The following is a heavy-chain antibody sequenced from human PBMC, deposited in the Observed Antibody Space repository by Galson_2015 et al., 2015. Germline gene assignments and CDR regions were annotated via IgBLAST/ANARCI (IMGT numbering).Heavy chain of an antibody. J-gene: IGHJ6*02. CDR1: GFTFSSYA. CDR2: ISYDGSNK. CDR3: ARVYSGSYLPYYYYYGMDV. V-gene: IGHV3-30-3*01. D-gene: IGHD1-26*01. Sequence: SLRLSCAASGFTFSSYAMHWVRQAPGKGLEWVAVISYDGSNKYYADSVKGRFTISRDNSKNTLYLQMNSLRAEDTAVYYCARVYSGSYLPYYYYYGMDVWGQGTTVTVSS.